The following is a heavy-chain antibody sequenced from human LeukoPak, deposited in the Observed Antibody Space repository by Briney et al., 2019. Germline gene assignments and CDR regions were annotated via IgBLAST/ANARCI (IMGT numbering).Heavy chain of an antibody. CDR2: ISWNCGSI. J-gene: IGHJ4*02. CDR3: AKATGYSSGSVDY. D-gene: IGHD5-18*01. Sequence: GGSLRLSCAASGFTFDDYAMHWVRQGPGKGLEWVSGISWNCGSIGYADAVKGRFTISRDNAKNSLYLEMNSLRAEDMALYYCAKATGYSSGSVDYWGQGTLVTVSS. V-gene: IGHV3-9*03. CDR1: GFTFDDYA.